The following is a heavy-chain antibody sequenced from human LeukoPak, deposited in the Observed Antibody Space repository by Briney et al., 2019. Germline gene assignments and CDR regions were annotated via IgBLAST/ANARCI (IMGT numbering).Heavy chain of an antibody. D-gene: IGHD1-1*01. CDR2: IYYSGST. J-gene: IGHJ4*02. CDR1: GGSISSGGYY. Sequence: SETLSLTCTVSGGSISSGGYYWSWIRPHPGKGLEWIGYIYYSGSTYYNPSLKSRVTISVDTSKNQFSLKLSSVTAADTAVYYCAGGTPATAVDYWGQGTLVTVSS. V-gene: IGHV4-31*03. CDR3: AGGTPATAVDY.